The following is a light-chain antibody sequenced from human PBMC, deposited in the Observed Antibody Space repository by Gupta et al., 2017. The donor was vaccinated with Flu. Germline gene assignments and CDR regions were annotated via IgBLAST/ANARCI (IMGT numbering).Light chain of an antibody. CDR1: NIGSKN. J-gene: IGLJ3*02. V-gene: IGLV3-21*02. CDR2: DDT. CDR3: QVWDSSSDHWV. Sequence: GQTDRISGGGNNIGSKNVHWYQQKTGPAPVLLVYDDTDRPSGIPERFSASNSGNTATLTFSRVEAGDEADYYCQVWDSSSDHWVFGGGTKLTVL.